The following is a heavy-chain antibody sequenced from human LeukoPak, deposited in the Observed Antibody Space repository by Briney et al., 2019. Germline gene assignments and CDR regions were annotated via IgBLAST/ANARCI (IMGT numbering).Heavy chain of an antibody. J-gene: IGHJ4*02. CDR3: AKPSGCSSTSCSRYFDY. CDR1: GFTFSSYG. Sequence: PGGSLRLSCAASGFTFSSYGMHWVRQAPGKGLEWVAFIRYDGSTKYYADSVKGRFTISRDNSKNTLYLQMNSLRAEDTAVYYCAKPSGCSSTSCSRYFDYWGQGTLVTVSS. CDR2: IRYDGSTK. V-gene: IGHV3-30*02. D-gene: IGHD2-2*01.